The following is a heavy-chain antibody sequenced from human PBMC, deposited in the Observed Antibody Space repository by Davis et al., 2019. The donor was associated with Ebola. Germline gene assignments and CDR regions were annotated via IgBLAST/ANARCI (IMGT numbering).Heavy chain of an antibody. CDR3: ARVGLGVQGVDDY. J-gene: IGHJ4*02. V-gene: IGHV4-39*07. CDR1: GGSISSSSYY. Sequence: PSETLSLTCTVSGGSISSSSYYWGWIRQPPGKGLEWIGSIYYSGSTNYNPSLKSRVTISVDTSKNQFSLKLSSVTAADTAVYYCARVGLGVQGVDDYWGQGTLVTVSS. CDR2: IYYSGST. D-gene: IGHD3-10*01.